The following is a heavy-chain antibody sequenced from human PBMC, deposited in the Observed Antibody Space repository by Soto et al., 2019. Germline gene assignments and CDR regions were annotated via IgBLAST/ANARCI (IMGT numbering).Heavy chain of an antibody. CDR1: GYSFTSYW. CDR3: AREADYYDSSGYYAYGMDV. Sequence: PGESLKISCKGSGYSFTSYWIGWVRQMPGKGLEWMGIIYPGDSDTRYSPSFQGQVTISADKSISTAYLQWSSLKASDTAMYYCAREADYYDSSGYYAYGMDVWGQGTTVTVSS. J-gene: IGHJ6*02. D-gene: IGHD3-22*01. V-gene: IGHV5-51*01. CDR2: IYPGDSDT.